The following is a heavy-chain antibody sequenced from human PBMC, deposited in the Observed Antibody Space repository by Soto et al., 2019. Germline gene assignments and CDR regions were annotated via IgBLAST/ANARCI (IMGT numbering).Heavy chain of an antibody. J-gene: IGHJ5*02. CDR2: INPNSGGT. CDR1: GYTFTGYY. D-gene: IGHD3-3*01. V-gene: IGHV1-2*02. Sequence: QVQLVQSGAEVKKPGASVKVSCKASGYTFTGYYMHWVRQAPGQGLEWMGWINPNSGGTNYAQKFQGRVTMTRDTSISTAYMELGRLRSDDTAVYYCARVTHDFWSGPFNWFDPWGQGTLVTVSS. CDR3: ARVTHDFWSGPFNWFDP.